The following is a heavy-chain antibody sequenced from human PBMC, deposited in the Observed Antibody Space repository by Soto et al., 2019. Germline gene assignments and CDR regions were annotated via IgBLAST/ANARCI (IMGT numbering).Heavy chain of an antibody. CDR1: GFTFSSYW. CDR2: IKQDGSEK. D-gene: IGHD3-3*01. J-gene: IGHJ4*02. V-gene: IGHV3-7*01. CDR3: ARDAHDFWSGYYLDY. Sequence: EVQLVESGGGLVQPGGSLRLSCAASGFTFSSYWMSWVRQAPGKGLEWVANIKQDGSEKYYVDSVKGRFTISRDNAKNSLDLQMNSLRGEDTAVYYCARDAHDFWSGYYLDYWGQGTLVTVSS.